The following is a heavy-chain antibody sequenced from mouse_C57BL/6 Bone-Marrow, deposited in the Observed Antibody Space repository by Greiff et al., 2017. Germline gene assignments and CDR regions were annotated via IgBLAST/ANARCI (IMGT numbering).Heavy chain of an antibody. CDR2: IDPEDGET. CDR3: ASDYGSSYEDFDY. CDR1: GFNIKDYY. Sequence: VQLKESGAELVKPGASVKLSCTASGFNIKDYYMHWVKQRTEQGLEWIGRIDPEDGETKYAPKFQGKATITADTSSNTAYLQLSSLTSEDTAVXYCASDYGSSYEDFDYWGQGTTLTVSS. V-gene: IGHV14-2*01. J-gene: IGHJ2*01. D-gene: IGHD1-1*01.